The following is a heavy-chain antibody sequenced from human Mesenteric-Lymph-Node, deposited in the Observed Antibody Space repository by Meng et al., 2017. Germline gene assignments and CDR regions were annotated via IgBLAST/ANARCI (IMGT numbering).Heavy chain of an antibody. CDR1: GFTFSSYS. CDR3: AREGDTAMVGDAFDI. V-gene: IGHV3-23*01. Sequence: GGSRRLSCAASGFTFSSYSMNWVRQAPGKGLEWVSAISGGGGSTYYADSLKGRFTISRDNSKNTLYLQMNSLRAEDTAVYYCAREGDTAMVGDAFDICGQGTMVTVSS. D-gene: IGHD5-18*01. J-gene: IGHJ3*02. CDR2: ISGGGGST.